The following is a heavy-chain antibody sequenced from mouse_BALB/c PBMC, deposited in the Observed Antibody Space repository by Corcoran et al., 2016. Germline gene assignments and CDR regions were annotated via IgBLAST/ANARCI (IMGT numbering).Heavy chain of an antibody. CDR3: ASPYYGNLFAY. D-gene: IGHD2-10*01. J-gene: IGHJ3*01. V-gene: IGHV1-9*01. CDR2: ILPGSGST. Sequence: QVQLQQSGAELMKPGASVKISCKATGYTFSSYWIEWVKQRPGHGLEWIGEILPGSGSTNYNEKFKGKATFTADTSSNTAYMQLSSLTSEDSAVYYCASPYYGNLFAYWGQGTLVTVSA. CDR1: GYTFSSYW.